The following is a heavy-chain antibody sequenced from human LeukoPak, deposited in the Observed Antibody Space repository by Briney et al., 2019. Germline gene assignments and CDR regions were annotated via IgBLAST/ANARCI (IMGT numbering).Heavy chain of an antibody. V-gene: IGHV3-23*01. Sequence: GGSLRLSCAASGFTFSSYAMSWFRQAPGKGLEWVSAISGSGGSTYYADSVKGRFTISRDNSKNTLYLQMNSLRAEDTAVYYCAKDLSLGLVADFDYWGQGTLVTVSS. D-gene: IGHD2-21*01. CDR2: ISGSGGST. CDR3: AKDLSLGLVADFDY. CDR1: GFTFSSYA. J-gene: IGHJ4*02.